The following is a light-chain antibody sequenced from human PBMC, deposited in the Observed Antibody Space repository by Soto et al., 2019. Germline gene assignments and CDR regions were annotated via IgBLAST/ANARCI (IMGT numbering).Light chain of an antibody. CDR1: QSISSW. CDR3: LPWT. Sequence: DIQMTQSPSTLSASVGDRVTITCRASQSISSWLAWYQQRPGKAPKLLIYKASNLESGVPSRFSGSGSGTEITATIGVFHPDDFATYYPLPWTVGRGPKVEIK. CDR2: KAS. J-gene: IGKJ1*01. V-gene: IGKV1-5*03.